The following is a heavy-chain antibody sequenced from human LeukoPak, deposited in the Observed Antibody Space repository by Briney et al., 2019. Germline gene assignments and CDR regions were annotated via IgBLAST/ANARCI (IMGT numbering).Heavy chain of an antibody. Sequence: SETLSLTCSVSGGSISSYYWSWIRQPPGKGLEWIGYIYYSGSTNYNPSLKSRVTISVDTSKNQFSLKLSSVTAADTAVYYCARSSGWYSWFDPWGQGTLVTVS. CDR2: IYYSGST. V-gene: IGHV4-59*01. D-gene: IGHD6-19*01. J-gene: IGHJ5*02. CDR3: ARSSGWYSWFDP. CDR1: GGSISSYY.